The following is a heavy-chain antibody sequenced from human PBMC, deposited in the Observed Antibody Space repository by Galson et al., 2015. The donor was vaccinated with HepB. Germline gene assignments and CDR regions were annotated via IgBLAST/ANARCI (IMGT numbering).Heavy chain of an antibody. V-gene: IGHV1-2*04. D-gene: IGHD3-3*01. CDR2: INPNSGGT. Sequence: SVKVSCKASGYIFTDRYMHWVRQAPGQGLEWMGRINPNSGGTNYAQKFQGWVTMTRDTSISTVYMELSRLRSDDTAVYYCARDYDFWSGDNYYYYYMDVWGKGITVTVSS. CDR3: ARDYDFWSGDNYYYYYMDV. J-gene: IGHJ6*03. CDR1: GYIFTDRY.